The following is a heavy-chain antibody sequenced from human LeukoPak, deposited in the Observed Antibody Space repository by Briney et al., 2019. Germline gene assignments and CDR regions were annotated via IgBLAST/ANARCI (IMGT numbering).Heavy chain of an antibody. CDR3: AKITITNGSGRETFDS. V-gene: IGHV3-23*01. CDR1: GFTFSSYA. CDR2: ISGSGGST. D-gene: IGHD1-14*01. Sequence: GGSLRLSCAASGFTFSSYAMSWVRQAPGKGLEWVSAISGSGGSTYYADSVKGRFTISRDNSKHTMYLQMNSLRAEDTAVYYCAKITITNGSGRETFDSWGQGTLVTVSS. J-gene: IGHJ4*02.